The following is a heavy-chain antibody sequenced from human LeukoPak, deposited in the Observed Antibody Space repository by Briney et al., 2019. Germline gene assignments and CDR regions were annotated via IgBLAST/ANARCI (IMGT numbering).Heavy chain of an antibody. J-gene: IGHJ4*02. V-gene: IGHV1-3*01. Sequence: ASVKVSCKASGYTFTSYAMHWVRQAPGQRLEWMGWINAVNGNTKYSQKFQGRVTITRDTSASTAYMELSSLRSEDTAVYYCARGDYYDSSVPYWGQGTLVTVSS. CDR3: ARGDYYDSSVPY. CDR2: INAVNGNT. D-gene: IGHD3-22*01. CDR1: GYTFTSYA.